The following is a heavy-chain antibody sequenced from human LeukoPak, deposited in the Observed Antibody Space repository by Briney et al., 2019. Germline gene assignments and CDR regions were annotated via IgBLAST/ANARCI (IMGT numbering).Heavy chain of an antibody. CDR1: GFTFSSYA. CDR3: ARGVRDILSGYYTDYYFYYMDV. CDR2: ISYDGSNK. J-gene: IGHJ6*03. V-gene: IGHV3-30*04. D-gene: IGHD3-9*01. Sequence: GGSLRLSCAASGFTFSSYAMHWVRQAPGKGLEWVAVISYDGSNKYYADSVKGRFTISRDNSKNTLYLQMNSLRAEDTAVYYCARGVRDILSGYYTDYYFYYMDVWGKGTTVTVSS.